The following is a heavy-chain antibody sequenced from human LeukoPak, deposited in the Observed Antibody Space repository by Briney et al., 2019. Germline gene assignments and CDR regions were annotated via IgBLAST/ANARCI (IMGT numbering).Heavy chain of an antibody. V-gene: IGHV4-59*12. J-gene: IGHJ4*02. CDR2: IYHSGST. CDR3: ARDGYYGSGSYRTGVY. CDR1: GGSISSYS. Sequence: SETLSLTCTVSGGSISSYSWSWIRQPPGKGLEWIGYIYHSGSTYYNPSLKSRVTISVDTSKNQFSLKLSSVTAADTAVYYCARDGYYGSGSYRTGVYWGQGTLVTVSS. D-gene: IGHD3-10*01.